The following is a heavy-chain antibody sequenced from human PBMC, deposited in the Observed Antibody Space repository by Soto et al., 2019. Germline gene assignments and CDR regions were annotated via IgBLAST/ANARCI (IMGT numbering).Heavy chain of an antibody. CDR2: INAGNGNT. Sequence: GASVKVSCKASGYTFTSYAMHWVRQAPGQRLEWMGWINAGNGNTKYSQKFQGRVTITRDTSASTAYMELSSLRSEDTAVYYCARVNRQWLVLGAFDIWGQGTMVTVSS. CDR3: ARVNRQWLVLGAFDI. V-gene: IGHV1-3*01. D-gene: IGHD6-19*01. J-gene: IGHJ3*02. CDR1: GYTFTSYA.